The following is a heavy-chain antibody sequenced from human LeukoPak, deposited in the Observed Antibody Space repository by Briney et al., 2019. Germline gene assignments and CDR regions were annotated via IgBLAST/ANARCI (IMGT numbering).Heavy chain of an antibody. CDR3: AKGIDYYGSGTLPY. V-gene: IGHV3-21*04. D-gene: IGHD3-10*01. J-gene: IGHJ4*02. CDR1: GFTFSSYS. CDR2: ISSSSSYI. Sequence: GGSLRLSCATSGFTFSSYSMNWVRQAPGKGLEWVSSISSSSSYIYYADSVKGRFTISRDNAKNSLYLQLNSLRAEDTAVYYCAKGIDYYGSGTLPYWGQGTLVTVSS.